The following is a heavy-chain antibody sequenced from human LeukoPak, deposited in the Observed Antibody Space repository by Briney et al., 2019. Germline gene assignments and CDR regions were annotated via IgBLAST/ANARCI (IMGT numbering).Heavy chain of an antibody. CDR2: ISGSDGST. V-gene: IGHV3-23*01. CDR3: AKMYGSWFDP. CDR1: GFTFSTYA. D-gene: IGHD4-17*01. J-gene: IGHJ5*02. Sequence: GGSLRLSCAASGFTFSTYAMSWVRQAPGKGLEWVLAISGSDGSTYYADSVKGRFTISRDNSKNTLYLQMNSLRAEDTAVYYCAKMYGSWFDPWGQGTLVTVSS.